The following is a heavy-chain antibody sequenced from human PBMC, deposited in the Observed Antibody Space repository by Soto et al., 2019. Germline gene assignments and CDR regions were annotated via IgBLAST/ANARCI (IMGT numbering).Heavy chain of an antibody. CDR2: ISGDGGST. V-gene: IGHV3-43*02. CDR3: AKDICFYGDGTYCTNGVCYDSFDL. CDR1: GFTFDDYA. D-gene: IGHD2-8*01. J-gene: IGHJ3*01. Sequence: GGSLRLSCAASGFTFDDYAMHWVRQAPGKGLEWVSLISGDGGSTYYSDSVKGRFTIPRDNSKNSLYLQMNSLRTEDTSLYSCAKDICFYGDGTYCTNGVCYDSFDLWGQGTMVTVSS.